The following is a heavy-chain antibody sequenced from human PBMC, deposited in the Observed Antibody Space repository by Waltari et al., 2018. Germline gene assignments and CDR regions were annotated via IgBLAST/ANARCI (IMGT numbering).Heavy chain of an antibody. V-gene: IGHV4-34*01. CDR1: GGSFSGYY. Sequence: QVQLQQWGAGLLKPSETLSLTCAVYGGSFSGYYWSWLRQPPGKGLEWIGEINHSGSTNYNPSLKSRVTISVDTSKNQFSLKLSSVTAADTAVYYCARASDYGGVYDAFDIWGQGTMVTVSS. J-gene: IGHJ3*02. D-gene: IGHD4-17*01. CDR3: ARASDYGGVYDAFDI. CDR2: INHSGST.